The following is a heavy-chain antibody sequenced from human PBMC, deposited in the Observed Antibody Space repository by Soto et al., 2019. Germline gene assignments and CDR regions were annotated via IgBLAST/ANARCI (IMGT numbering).Heavy chain of an antibody. Sequence: GGSLRLSCAASGFTFSSYWMSWVRQAPGKGLEWVANIKQDGSEKSYVDSVKGRFTISRDNAKNSLYLQMNSLRAEDTAVYSCARDPYSSGWSPFDYWGQGTLVTVSS. V-gene: IGHV3-7*01. D-gene: IGHD6-19*01. CDR1: GFTFSSYW. CDR2: IKQDGSEK. CDR3: ARDPYSSGWSPFDY. J-gene: IGHJ4*02.